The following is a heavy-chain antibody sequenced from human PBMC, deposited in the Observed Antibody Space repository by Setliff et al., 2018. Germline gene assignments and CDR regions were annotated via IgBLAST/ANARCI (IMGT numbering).Heavy chain of an antibody. CDR3: ARDRTAYSYGLDV. CDR1: GGSISPYF. CDR2: IYHNGNT. Sequence: SETLSLTCTVSGGSISPYFWSWIRQPPGKGLEWIGYIYHNGNTNFNPSLKTRVSMSVDTSKNQIALNLKAVTAADTAVYYCARDRTAYSYGLDVWGQGTTVTVSS. D-gene: IGHD5-18*01. V-gene: IGHV4-59*01. J-gene: IGHJ6*02.